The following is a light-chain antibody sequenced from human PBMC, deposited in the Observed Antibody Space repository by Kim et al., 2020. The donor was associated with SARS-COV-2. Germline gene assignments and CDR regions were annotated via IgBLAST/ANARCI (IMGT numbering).Light chain of an antibody. Sequence: EIVMTQSPATLSVSPGERATLSCRASQSVSRNLAWYQQKPGQPPRLVMYGASTRPTGIPVRFSGSGSGTDFTLIISSLQSEDFAVYYCQHYNNWPPWTFGQGTKV. J-gene: IGKJ1*01. CDR2: GAS. CDR3: QHYNNWPPWT. V-gene: IGKV3-15*01. CDR1: QSVSRN.